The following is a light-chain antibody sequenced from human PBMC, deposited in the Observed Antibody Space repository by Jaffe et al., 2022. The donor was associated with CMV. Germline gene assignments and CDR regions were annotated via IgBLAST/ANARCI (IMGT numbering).Light chain of an antibody. Sequence: QSALTQPASVSGSPGQSITISCTGTSSDVGGYNYVSWYQQHPGKAPKLMIYDVSNRPSGVSNRFSGSKSGNTASLTISGLQAEDEADYYCSSYTSSSVGWVFGGGTKLTVL. J-gene: IGLJ3*02. V-gene: IGLV2-14*03. CDR3: SSYTSSSVGWV. CDR1: SSDVGGYNY. CDR2: DVS.